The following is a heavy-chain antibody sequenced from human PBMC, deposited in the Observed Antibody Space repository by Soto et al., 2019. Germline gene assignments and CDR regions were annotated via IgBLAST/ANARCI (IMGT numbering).Heavy chain of an antibody. D-gene: IGHD3-16*01. CDR3: AHIPNYYQYDWFDP. J-gene: IGHJ5*02. V-gene: IGHV2-5*02. CDR1: GFSLTTRGVG. CDR2: IYWDDDK. Sequence: QITLKESGPTLVKPTQTLTLTCTFSGFSLTTRGVGVGWIRQPPGTALECLALIYWDDDKRYSPSLQSRLSITKDTSKYQVVLTMTNVDPVDTATYYCAHIPNYYQYDWFDPWGEGTLVSVSS.